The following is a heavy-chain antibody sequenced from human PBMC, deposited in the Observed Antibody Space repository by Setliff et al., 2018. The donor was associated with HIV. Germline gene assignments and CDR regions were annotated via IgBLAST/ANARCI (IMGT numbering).Heavy chain of an antibody. J-gene: IGHJ4*02. CDR3: ARSPRGYGFDY. CDR2: IYPGDSDT. D-gene: IGHD5-18*01. V-gene: IGHV5-51*01. CDR1: GYSFTSSE. Sequence: GESLKISCVGSGYSFTSSEISWVRQMPGKGLEWMGIIYPGDSDTRYSPSFQGQVTISADKSISTAYLQWSSLKASDTAMYYCARSPRGYGFDYWGQGTLVTVSS.